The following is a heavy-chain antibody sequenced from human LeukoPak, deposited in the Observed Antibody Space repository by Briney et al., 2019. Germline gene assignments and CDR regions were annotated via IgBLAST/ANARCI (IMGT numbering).Heavy chain of an antibody. CDR1: GFTFSSYG. D-gene: IGHD3-10*01. Sequence: PGGSLRLSCAASGFTFSSYGMHWVRQAPGKGLEWVAVIWYDGSNKYYADSVKGRFTISRDNSKNTLYLQMNSLRAKDTAVYYCAKTYFGSGSYYSGPNDSWGQGTLVTVSS. J-gene: IGHJ4*02. V-gene: IGHV3-33*06. CDR2: IWYDGSNK. CDR3: AKTYFGSGSYYSGPNDS.